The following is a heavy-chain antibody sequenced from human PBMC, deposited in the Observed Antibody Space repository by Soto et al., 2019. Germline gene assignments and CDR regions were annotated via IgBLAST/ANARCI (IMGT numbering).Heavy chain of an antibody. CDR3: ASGGIAAAGTGAFDI. D-gene: IGHD6-13*01. J-gene: IGHJ3*02. CDR1: GYTFTGYY. Sequence: QVQLVQSGAEVKKPGASVKVSCKASGYTFTGYYMHWVRQAPGQGLEWMGWINPNSGGTNYAQKFQGSVTMTRDTSISTAYMELSRLRYDDTAVYYCASGGIAAAGTGAFDIWGQGTMVTVSS. CDR2: INPNSGGT. V-gene: IGHV1-2*02.